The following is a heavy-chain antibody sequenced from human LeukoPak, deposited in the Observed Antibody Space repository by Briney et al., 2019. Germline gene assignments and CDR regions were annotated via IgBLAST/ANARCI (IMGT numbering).Heavy chain of an antibody. CDR3: AKTHASSVFLFDY. V-gene: IGHV3-23*01. CDR1: GFTFSSYA. CDR2: ITSSGGSA. J-gene: IGHJ4*02. D-gene: IGHD6-6*01. Sequence: GGSLRLSCAASGFTFSSYAMSWVRQTPGKGLEWVSSITSSGGSAFYADSMKGRFTFSRDNSKNTLFLQMNSLRAEDTAVYFCAKTHASSVFLFDYWGQGTLVTVSS.